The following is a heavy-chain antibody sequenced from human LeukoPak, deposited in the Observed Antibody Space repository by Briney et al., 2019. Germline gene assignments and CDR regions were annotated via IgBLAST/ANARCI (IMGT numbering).Heavy chain of an antibody. J-gene: IGHJ4*02. CDR2: IYHSGST. D-gene: IGHD2-21*02. CDR3: ARGSDRLFDY. CDR1: GYSISSGYC. Sequence: SETLSLTCAVSGYSISSGYCWGWIRQPPGKGLEWIGSIYHSGSTYYNPSLKSRVTISVDTSKNQFSLKLSSVTAADTAVYYCARGSDRLFDYWGQGTLVTVSS. V-gene: IGHV4-38-2*01.